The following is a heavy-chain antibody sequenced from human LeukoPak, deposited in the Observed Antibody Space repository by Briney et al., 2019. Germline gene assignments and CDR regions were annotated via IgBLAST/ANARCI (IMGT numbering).Heavy chain of an antibody. D-gene: IGHD6-19*01. CDR1: GGSISSLNL. CDR3: AGLEGRYSTDWFYFFDY. Sequence: SGTLSLTCIVSGGSISSLNLWSWLRQPPGKGLEWIGEMYLGGTTNFNPSLKSRVTILIDKSKNQLSLQLTSVTAADTAVYYCAGLEGRYSTDWFYFFDYWGQGTLVTVSS. CDR2: MYLGGTT. J-gene: IGHJ4*02. V-gene: IGHV4-4*02.